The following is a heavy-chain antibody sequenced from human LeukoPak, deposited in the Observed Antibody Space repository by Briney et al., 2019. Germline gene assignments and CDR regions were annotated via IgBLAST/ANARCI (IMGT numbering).Heavy chain of an antibody. CDR3: ARDSQELLGAFGI. CDR1: GFTFSSYS. D-gene: IGHD1-26*01. V-gene: IGHV3-21*01. Sequence: GGSLRLSCAASGFTFSSYSMNWVRQAPGKGLEWVSSISSSSSYIYYADSVNGRFTISRDNAKNSLYLQMNSLRAEDTAVYYCARDSQELLGAFGIWGQGTMVTVSS. J-gene: IGHJ3*02. CDR2: ISSSSSYI.